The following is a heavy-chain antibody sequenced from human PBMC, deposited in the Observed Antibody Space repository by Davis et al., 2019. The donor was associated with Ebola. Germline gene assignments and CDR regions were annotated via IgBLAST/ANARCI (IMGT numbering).Heavy chain of an antibody. Sequence: GESLKISCAASGFTFSSYGMHWVRQAPGKRLEWVGFIRSKAYGGTTEYAASVKGRFTISRDDSKSIAYLQMNSLKTEDTAVYYCTTVTPDYWGQGTLVTVSS. CDR2: IRSKAYGGTT. J-gene: IGHJ4*02. CDR1: GFTFSSYG. D-gene: IGHD1-14*01. CDR3: TTVTPDY. V-gene: IGHV3-49*04.